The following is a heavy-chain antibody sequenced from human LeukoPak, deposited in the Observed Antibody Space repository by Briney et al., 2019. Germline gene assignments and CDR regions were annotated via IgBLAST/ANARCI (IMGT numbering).Heavy chain of an antibody. V-gene: IGHV3-21*01. Sequence: GGSLRLSCAAPGFTFSSYRMNWVCQAPGKGLEWVSSISSSSSYIYYADSVKGRFTISRDNAKNSLYLQMNSLRAEDTAVYYCARHSYTYYYDSSGYSDFDYWGQGTLVTVSS. J-gene: IGHJ4*02. CDR3: ARHSYTYYYDSSGYSDFDY. CDR1: GFTFSSYR. D-gene: IGHD3-22*01. CDR2: ISSSSSYI.